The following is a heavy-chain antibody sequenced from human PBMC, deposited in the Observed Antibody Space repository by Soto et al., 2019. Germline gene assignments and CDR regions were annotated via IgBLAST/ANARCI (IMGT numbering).Heavy chain of an antibody. V-gene: IGHV5-10-1*01. Sequence: GEALKISWKGSGYSFAGYWITWVRQKPGKGLELMVLIDPSDSQTYYSPSFRGHVTISVTKSITTVFLQWSSLRDSDTAMYYCARQIYDSDTGPNCQYYFDXWGQVTPVTVSX. CDR3: ARQIYDSDTGPNCQYYFDX. D-gene: IGHD3-22*01. CDR1: GYSFAGYW. J-gene: IGHJ4*02. CDR2: IDPSDSQT.